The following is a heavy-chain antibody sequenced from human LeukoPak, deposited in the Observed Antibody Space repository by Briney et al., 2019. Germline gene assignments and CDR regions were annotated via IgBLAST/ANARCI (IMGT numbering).Heavy chain of an antibody. V-gene: IGHV3-21*01. J-gene: IGHJ4*02. D-gene: IGHD5-18*01. CDR3: ARDLDSYGYRDFDY. Sequence: GGSLGLSCAASGFTFSSYSMNWVRQAPGKGLEWVSSISSSSSYIYYADSVKGRFTISRDNAKNSLYLQMNSLRAEDTAVYYCARDLDSYGYRDFDYWGQGTLVTVSS. CDR1: GFTFSSYS. CDR2: ISSSSSYI.